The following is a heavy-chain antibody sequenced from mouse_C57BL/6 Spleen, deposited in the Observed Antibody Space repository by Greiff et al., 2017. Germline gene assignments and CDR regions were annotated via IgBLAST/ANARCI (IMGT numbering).Heavy chain of an antibody. CDR3: ESLNWEYLYFDV. J-gene: IGHJ1*03. V-gene: IGHV7-3*01. D-gene: IGHD4-1*01. CDR2: IRNKANGYTT. CDR1: GFTFTDYY. Sequence: EVQGVESVGGLVQPGGSLSLSCAACGFTFTDYYMSLVRQPPGKALEWLGFIRNKANGYTTEYSASVKGRFTISSDSSQSILYLHRNALRAEDSATYYCESLNWEYLYFDVWATGTTVTVSS.